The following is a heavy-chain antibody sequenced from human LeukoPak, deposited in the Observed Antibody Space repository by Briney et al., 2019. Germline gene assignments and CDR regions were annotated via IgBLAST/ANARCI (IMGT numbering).Heavy chain of an antibody. D-gene: IGHD3-10*01. J-gene: IGHJ4*02. Sequence: ASVKVSFKSYGYTFTSYGFSWVRQAPGQGLEWMGWISTYYCNTNYAQRLQDRVTMTADTSTSTAYMELTSLRSDDTAVYYCARVYSTNYYGSGDRPFLFDYWGQGTVVTVSS. V-gene: IGHV1-18*01. CDR3: ARVYSTNYYGSGDRPFLFDY. CDR2: ISTYYCNT. CDR1: GYTFTSYG.